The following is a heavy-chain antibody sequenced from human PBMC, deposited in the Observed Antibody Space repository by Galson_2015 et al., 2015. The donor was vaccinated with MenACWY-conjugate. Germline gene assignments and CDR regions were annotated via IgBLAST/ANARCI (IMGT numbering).Heavy chain of an antibody. J-gene: IGHJ6*03. CDR1: GFTVSSNY. Sequence: SLRLSCAATGFTVSSNYMSWVRQAPGKGLECVSVIYSGGSTYYTDSVKGRFTISRDNSKNTVHLQMNSLRVEDTAVYYCARANSLRGSGNFPPDHMDVWGKGTTVTVSS. V-gene: IGHV3-53*01. CDR3: ARANSLRGSGNFPPDHMDV. CDR2: IYSGGST. D-gene: IGHD3-10*01.